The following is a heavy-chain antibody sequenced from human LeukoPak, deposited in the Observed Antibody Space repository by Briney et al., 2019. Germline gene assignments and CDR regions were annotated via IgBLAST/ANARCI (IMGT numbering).Heavy chain of an antibody. CDR2: ISGSGGST. CDR1: GFAFSSYA. Sequence: GGSLRLSCAASGFAFSSYAMSWVRQAPGKGLEWVSAISGSGGSTYYADSVKGRFTISRDNSKNTLYLQMNSLRAEDTAVYYXXXXXXXXXGTPFDAFDIWGQGTMVTVSS. V-gene: IGHV3-23*01. D-gene: IGHD2-15*01. CDR3: XXXXXXXXGTPFDAFDI. J-gene: IGHJ3*02.